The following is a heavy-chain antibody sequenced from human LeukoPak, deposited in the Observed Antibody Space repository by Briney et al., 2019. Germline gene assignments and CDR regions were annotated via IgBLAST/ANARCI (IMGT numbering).Heavy chain of an antibody. CDR3: ARGREAGNRRLAGDDY. D-gene: IGHD3-10*01. V-gene: IGHV3-30*01. CDR2: ISYEGGEK. J-gene: IGHJ4*02. CDR1: GFTFTNYA. Sequence: PGGSLRLSCAASGFTFTNYAMHGVRQAPGKGLEWVSIISYEGGEKYYADSVKGRFTISRDNSRNTLYLQMNSLRPEDTAVYYCARGREAGNRRLAGDDYWGQGTLVIVSS.